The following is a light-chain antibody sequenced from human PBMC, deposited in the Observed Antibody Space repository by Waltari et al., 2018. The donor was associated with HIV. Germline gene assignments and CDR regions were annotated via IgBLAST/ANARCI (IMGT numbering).Light chain of an antibody. J-gene: IGKJ2*01. CDR2: KIS. Sequence: EMVMTQTQLSSPVTLGQRASTSCTPSQSLVHSDGNTYLSWLQQRPGQPPRLLIYKISNRFSGVPDRFSGGGAGTDFTLKISRVEAEDVGIYYCMQATQSLYTFGQGTKLEIK. V-gene: IGKV2-24*01. CDR3: MQATQSLYT. CDR1: QSLVHSDGNTY.